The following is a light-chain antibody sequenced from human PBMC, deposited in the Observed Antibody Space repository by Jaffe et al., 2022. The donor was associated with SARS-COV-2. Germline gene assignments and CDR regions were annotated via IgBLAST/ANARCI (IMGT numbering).Light chain of an antibody. CDR1: QNVNNN. CDR2: GAS. Sequence: EIVMTQFPATLSVSPGESATLSCRASQNVNNNLAWYQHKPGQAPRLLIYGASYRATGVPARFSGSGSGTDFTLSITSLQSEDFALYYCQHYTAGWPRTFGQGTKVEIK. V-gene: IGKV3-15*01. J-gene: IGKJ1*01. CDR3: QHYTAGWPRT.